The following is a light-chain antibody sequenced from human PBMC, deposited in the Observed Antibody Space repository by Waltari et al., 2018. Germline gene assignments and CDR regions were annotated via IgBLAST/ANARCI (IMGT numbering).Light chain of an antibody. Sequence: ENLLTQSPGTLSLSPGAGATLSCRASQSVSSNLAWYQQKPGQVPRLLIYDASNRATGIPARFSGSGSGTDFILTISSLEPEDFAVYYCQQRTHSLTFGGGTKVEIK. CDR2: DAS. CDR3: QQRTHSLT. J-gene: IGKJ4*01. V-gene: IGKV3-11*01. CDR1: QSVSSN.